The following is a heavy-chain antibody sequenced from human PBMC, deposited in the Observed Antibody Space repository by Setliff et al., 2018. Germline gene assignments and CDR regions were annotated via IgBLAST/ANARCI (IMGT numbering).Heavy chain of an antibody. V-gene: IGHV3-7*03. J-gene: IGHJ4*02. CDR3: TRARDRSGYWDFDY. Sequence: GGSLRLSCAASGFTFPTYWMTWVRQAPGKGLEWVANIKGDESEKYYVDSVKGRFTISRDNAKNSLYLQMNSLKTEDTAVYYCTRARDRSGYWDFDYWGQGTLVTVSS. CDR2: IKGDESEK. CDR1: GFTFPTYW. D-gene: IGHD3-3*01.